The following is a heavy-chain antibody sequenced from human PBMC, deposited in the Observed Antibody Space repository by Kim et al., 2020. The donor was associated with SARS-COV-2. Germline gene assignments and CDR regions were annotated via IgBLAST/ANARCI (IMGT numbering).Heavy chain of an antibody. J-gene: IGHJ4*02. CDR3: TRDSGPFDTLLSFDH. D-gene: IGHD3-10*01. Sequence: GGSLRLSCEGSGFTVSSHYMSWVRQAPGKGLEWVSVIYGGGMTHYADSVKGRFTISRDISKNTLYLQMNSLRADDTAVYYCTRDSGPFDTLLSFDHWGQGTLVTVSS. CDR2: IYGGGMT. CDR1: GFTVSSHY. V-gene: IGHV3-53*01.